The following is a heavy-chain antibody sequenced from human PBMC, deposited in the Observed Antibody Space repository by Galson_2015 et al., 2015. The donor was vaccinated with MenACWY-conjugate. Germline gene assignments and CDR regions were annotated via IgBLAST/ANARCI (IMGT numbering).Heavy chain of an antibody. J-gene: IGHJ4*02. Sequence: LSLTCSVSNYSLRSSNWWGWLRPPPGTGLEWIGFITFSGRTVYNPALKNRVTMSRETYKNKVSLELPSVTALDTAVYFCARTGYCTDSVCAYFCDNWGLGTLVTVSS. D-gene: IGHD2-8*02. V-gene: IGHV4-28*01. CDR3: ARTGYCTDSVCAYFCDN. CDR1: NYSLRSSNW. CDR2: ITFSGRT.